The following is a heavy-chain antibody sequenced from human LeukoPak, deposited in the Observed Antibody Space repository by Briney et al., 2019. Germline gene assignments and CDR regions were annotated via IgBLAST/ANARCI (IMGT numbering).Heavy chain of an antibody. D-gene: IGHD3-10*01. CDR1: DDSISNDY. CDR2: RYYCRST. CDR3: AILYYYRSGSYEPYSFDY. Sequence: SETLSLTCTVSDDSISNDYWRWVRQPPGKELVWMGYRYYCRSTSYNPSLKNRITISLDTSKNHFSLNLNSVTAADTAVYYCAILYYYRSGSYEPYSFDYWGQGTLVTVSS. V-gene: IGHV4-59*08. J-gene: IGHJ4*02.